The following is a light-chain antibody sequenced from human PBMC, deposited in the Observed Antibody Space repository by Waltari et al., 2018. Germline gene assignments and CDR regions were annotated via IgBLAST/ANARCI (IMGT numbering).Light chain of an antibody. CDR1: SSDVGAYDY. CDR3: SSSTFATLI. Sequence: QSALTQPASVSGSPGQSITISCTGTSSDVGAYDYVSWYQQHPGKAPKLMIYDVSSRPSGVSNRFSGSKSGNTASLTISGLQTEDEADYYCSSSTFATLIFGGGTKLTVL. CDR2: DVS. J-gene: IGLJ2*01. V-gene: IGLV2-14*03.